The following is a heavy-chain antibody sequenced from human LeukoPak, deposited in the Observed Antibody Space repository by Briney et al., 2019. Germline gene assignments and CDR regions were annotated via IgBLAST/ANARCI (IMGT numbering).Heavy chain of an antibody. V-gene: IGHV4-38-2*01. CDR2: IYHSGNT. CDR1: GYSISSGYY. CDR3: ARGVGTTGTTKYNWFDP. Sequence: SETLSLTCAVSGYSISSGYYWGWIRQPPGKGLEWIGSIYHSGNTYYNASLKSRVTISVDTSKNHFSLKLSSVTAADTAVYYCARGVGTTGTTKYNWFDPWGQGTLVTVSS. D-gene: IGHD1-1*01. J-gene: IGHJ5*02.